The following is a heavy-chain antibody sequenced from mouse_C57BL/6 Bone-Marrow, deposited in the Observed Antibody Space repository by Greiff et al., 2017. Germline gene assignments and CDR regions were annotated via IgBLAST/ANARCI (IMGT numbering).Heavy chain of an antibody. J-gene: IGHJ3*01. CDR1: GFTFSDYY. CDR3: ARGGYDYDGGFAY. V-gene: IGHV5-16*01. Sequence: EVHLVESEGGLVQPGSSMKLSCTASGFTFSDYYMAWVRQVPEKGLEWVANINYDGSSTYYLDSLKSRFIISRDNAKNILYLQMSSLKSEDTATYYCARGGYDYDGGFAYWGQGTLVTVSA. CDR2: INYDGSST. D-gene: IGHD2-4*01.